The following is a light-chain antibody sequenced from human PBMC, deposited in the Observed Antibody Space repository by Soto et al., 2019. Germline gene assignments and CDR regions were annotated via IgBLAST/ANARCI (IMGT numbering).Light chain of an antibody. CDR1: SGHTNYA. V-gene: IGLV4-69*01. J-gene: IGLJ3*02. CDR3: LTWGAGIWV. CDR2: LNSDGRH. Sequence: LGASVKLTCTLSSGHTNYAIAWHQLQPEKGPRYLMKLNSDGRHSKGDGIPDRFSGSSSGAERYLTISSLRSEDEADYYCLTWGAGIWVFGGGTKLTVL.